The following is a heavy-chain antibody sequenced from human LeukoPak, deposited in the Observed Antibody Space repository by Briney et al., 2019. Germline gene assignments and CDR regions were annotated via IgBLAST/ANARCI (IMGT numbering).Heavy chain of an antibody. CDR2: ISSSSSYI. Sequence: PGGSLRLSCAGSGFTFSSYSMNWVRQAPGKGLEWVSSISSSSSYIYYADSVKGRFTISRDNSKNTLYLQMNSLRAEDTAVYYCAKVGYDFWSGFSTLYYYYMDVWGKGTTVSVSS. J-gene: IGHJ6*03. D-gene: IGHD3/OR15-3a*01. CDR3: AKVGYDFWSGFSTLYYYYMDV. CDR1: GFTFSSYS. V-gene: IGHV3-21*04.